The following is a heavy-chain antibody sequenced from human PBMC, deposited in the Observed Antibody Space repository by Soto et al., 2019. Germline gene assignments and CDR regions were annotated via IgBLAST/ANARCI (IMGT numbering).Heavy chain of an antibody. CDR2: ISAYNGNT. V-gene: IGHV1-18*01. D-gene: IGHD1-26*01. CDR3: ARASGGGVGTTSY. Sequence: QVQLVQSGPEVKKPGASAKVSCKTSGYIFSNFGISWMRQVPGQGLEWMGWISAYNGNTNYAQKFHDRVTLTTDTSTNTAYMELRSLRSDDTAVYYCARASGGGVGTTSYWGQGTLVTVSS. CDR1: GYIFSNFG. J-gene: IGHJ4*02.